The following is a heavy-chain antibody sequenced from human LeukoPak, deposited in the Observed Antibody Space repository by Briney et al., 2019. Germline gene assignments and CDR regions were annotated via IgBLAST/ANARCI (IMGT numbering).Heavy chain of an antibody. CDR2: IIPIFGTS. D-gene: IGHD3-22*01. CDR1: GYTFTSYG. J-gene: IGHJ4*02. Sequence: GASVKVSCKASGYTFTSYGISWVRQAPGQGLEWMGGIIPIFGTSNYAQKLQGRVTITADESTSTAYMELSSLRSEDTAVYYCARCYYYDSSGYYSPFDYWGQGTLVTVSS. CDR3: ARCYYYDSSGYYSPFDY. V-gene: IGHV1-69*13.